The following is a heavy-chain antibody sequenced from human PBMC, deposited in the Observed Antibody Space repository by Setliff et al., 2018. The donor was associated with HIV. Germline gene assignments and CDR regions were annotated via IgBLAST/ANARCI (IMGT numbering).Heavy chain of an antibody. Sequence: PGGSLRLSCTTSGFTFRTFAMHWVRQAPGKGLEWVSVITYDGSRKYYADSVKGRFTISRDNTNNLLYLQMSSLRAEDTAMYYCLLPCTSGWHNWADPWGQGTLVTVSS. D-gene: IGHD6-19*01. J-gene: IGHJ5*02. CDR2: ITYDGSRK. CDR1: GFTFRTFA. CDR3: LLPCTSGWHNWADP. V-gene: IGHV3-30*07.